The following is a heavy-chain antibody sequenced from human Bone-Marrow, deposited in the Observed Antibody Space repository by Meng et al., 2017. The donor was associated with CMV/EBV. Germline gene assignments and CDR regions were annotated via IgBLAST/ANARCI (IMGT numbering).Heavy chain of an antibody. D-gene: IGHD4-23*01. CDR3: ARVHTVVTPRGAFDI. J-gene: IGHJ3*02. Sequence: SETLSLTCAVYGGSFSGYYWGWIRQPPGKGLEWIGSIYYSGSTYYNPSLKSRVTISVDTSKNQFSLKLSSVTAADTAVYYCARVHTVVTPRGAFDIWGQGTMVTVSS. CDR2: IYYSGST. V-gene: IGHV4-34*01. CDR1: GGSFSGYY.